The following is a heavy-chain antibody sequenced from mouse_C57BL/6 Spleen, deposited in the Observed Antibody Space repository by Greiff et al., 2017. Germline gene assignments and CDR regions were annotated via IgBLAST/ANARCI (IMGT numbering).Heavy chain of an antibody. V-gene: IGHV1-5*01. CDR3: TRVYYYGSSDWYFDV. CDR1: GYTFTSYW. Sequence: VQLQQSGTVLARPGASVKMSCKTSGYTFTSYWMHWVKQRPGQGLEWIGAIYPGNSDTSYNQKFKGKAKLTAVTSASTASMELSSLTNEDSAVYYCTRVYYYGSSDWYFDVWGTGTTVTVSS. CDR2: IYPGNSDT. J-gene: IGHJ1*03. D-gene: IGHD1-1*01.